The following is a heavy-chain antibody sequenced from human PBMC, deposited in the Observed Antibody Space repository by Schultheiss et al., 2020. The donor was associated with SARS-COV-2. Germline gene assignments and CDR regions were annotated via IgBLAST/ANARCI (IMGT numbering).Heavy chain of an antibody. CDR2: IWYDGSNK. CDR3: AKSREYSSSIYGMDV. D-gene: IGHD6-6*01. V-gene: IGHV3-30*02. Sequence: GGSLRLSCAASGFTFSSYGMHWVRQAPGKGLEWVAVIWYDGSNKYYADSVKGRFTISRDNSKNTLYLQMNSLRAEDTAVYYCAKSREYSSSIYGMDVWGQGTTVTVSS. CDR1: GFTFSSYG. J-gene: IGHJ6*02.